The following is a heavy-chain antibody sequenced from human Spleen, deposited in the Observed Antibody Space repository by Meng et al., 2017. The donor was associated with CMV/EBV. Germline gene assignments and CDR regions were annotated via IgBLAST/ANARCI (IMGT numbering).Heavy chain of an antibody. CDR1: GFTFSSYW. Sequence: GGSLRLSCAVPGFTFSSYWMSWVRQAPGKGLEWVANIKQDGSEKYYVDSVKGRFTISRDNAKNSLYLQMNSLRAEDTAVYYCARDIIVVVPAAINSRHYYYYGMDVWGQGTTVTVSS. CDR3: ARDIIVVVPAAINSRHYYYYGMDV. V-gene: IGHV3-7*01. CDR2: IKQDGSEK. J-gene: IGHJ6*02. D-gene: IGHD2-2*02.